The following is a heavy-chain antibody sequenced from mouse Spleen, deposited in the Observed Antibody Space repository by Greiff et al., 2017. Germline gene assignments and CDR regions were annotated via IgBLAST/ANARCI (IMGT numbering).Heavy chain of an antibody. CDR2: ISSGGST. J-gene: IGHJ2*01. CDR3: ARRVYGSSQYYFDY. Sequence: EVQRVESGGGLVKPGGSLKLSCAASGFTFSSYAMSWVRQTPEKRLEWVASISSGGSTYYPDSVKGRFTISRDNARNILYLQMSSLRSEDTAMYYCARRVYGSSQYYFDYWGQGTTLTVSS. D-gene: IGHD1-1*01. V-gene: IGHV5-6-5*01. CDR1: GFTFSSYA.